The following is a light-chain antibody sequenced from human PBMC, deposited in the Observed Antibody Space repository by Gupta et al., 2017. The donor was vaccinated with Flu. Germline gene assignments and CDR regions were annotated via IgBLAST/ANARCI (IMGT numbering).Light chain of an antibody. CDR3: QSADDSGGDHVV. CDR1: ALTRKK. J-gene: IGLJ2*01. Sequence: KARITRARGALTRKKNYWYQQKAGQAPAMMIYRENERHSGSPERVSGSTSGTRGTVTISAARAEEEADYYCQSADDSGGDHVVFGGGTRLTVL. CDR2: REN. V-gene: IGLV3-25*01.